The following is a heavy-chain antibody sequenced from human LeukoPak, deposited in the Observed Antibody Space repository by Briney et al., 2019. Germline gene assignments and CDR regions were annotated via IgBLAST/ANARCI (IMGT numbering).Heavy chain of an antibody. D-gene: IGHD3-16*02. Sequence: GGSLRLSCAASGFTFSSYAMSWVRQAPGKGLEWVSAISGSGGSTYYADSVKGRLTISRDNSKNTLYLQMNSLRAEDTAVYYCAKDQSPFYDYVWGSYRYIRYFQHWGQGTLVTVSS. CDR3: AKDQSPFYDYVWGSYRYIRYFQH. CDR1: GFTFSSYA. V-gene: IGHV3-23*01. CDR2: ISGSGGST. J-gene: IGHJ1*01.